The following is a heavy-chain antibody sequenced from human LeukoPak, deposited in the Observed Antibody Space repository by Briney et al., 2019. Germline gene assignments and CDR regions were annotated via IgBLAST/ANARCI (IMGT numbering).Heavy chain of an antibody. CDR3: ARDGLYYYDSSGQWGLDY. Sequence: PGRSLRLSCAASGFTFSSYAMHWVRQAPGKGLEWVAVISYDGSNKYYADSVKGRFTISRDNSKNTLYLQMNSLRAEDTAVYYCARDGLYYYDSSGQWGLDYWGQGTLVTVSS. CDR1: GFTFSSYA. J-gene: IGHJ4*02. D-gene: IGHD3-22*01. CDR2: ISYDGSNK. V-gene: IGHV3-30-3*01.